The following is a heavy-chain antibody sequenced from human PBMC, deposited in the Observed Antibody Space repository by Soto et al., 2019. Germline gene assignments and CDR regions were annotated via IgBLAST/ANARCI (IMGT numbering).Heavy chain of an antibody. CDR2: ISYDGSNK. CDR1: GFTFSSYG. D-gene: IGHD5-12*01. J-gene: IGHJ6*02. Sequence: PGGSLRLSCAASGFTFSSYGMHWVRQAPGKGLEWVAVISYDGSNKYYADSVKGRFTISRDNSENTLYLQMNSLRAEDTAVYYCAKEKGKGSPYEDYYYYGMDVWGQGTTVTVSS. CDR3: AKEKGKGSPYEDYYYYGMDV. V-gene: IGHV3-30*18.